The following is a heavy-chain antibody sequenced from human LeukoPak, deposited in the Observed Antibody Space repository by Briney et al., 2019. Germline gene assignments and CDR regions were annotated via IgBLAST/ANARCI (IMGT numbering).Heavy chain of an antibody. CDR1: GYTFTSYY. V-gene: IGHV1-46*01. CDR2: INPSGGST. J-gene: IGHJ5*02. D-gene: IGHD2-15*01. CDR3: ARAVAYCSGGSCYSTRFDP. Sequence: ASVNVSCKASGYTFTSYYMHWVRQAPGQGLEWMGIINPSGGSTSYAQKLQGRVTMTTDTSTSTAYMELRSLRSDGTAVYYCARAVAYCSGGSCYSTRFDPWGQGTLVTVSS.